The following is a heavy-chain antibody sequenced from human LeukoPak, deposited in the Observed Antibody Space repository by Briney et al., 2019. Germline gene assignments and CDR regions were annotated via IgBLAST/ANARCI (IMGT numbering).Heavy chain of an antibody. Sequence: PGGSLRLSCVDSGFTFSSYSMNWIRQPPGKGLECIGYIFYSGTTNYNPSLESRVTISVDTSNNQFSLKLTSVAAADTAVYYCARVLHRTNYSDRRGYLYFDHWGQGTLVTVSS. CDR1: GFTFSSYS. CDR2: IFYSGTT. CDR3: ARVLHRTNYSDRRGYLYFDH. V-gene: IGHV4-59*01. D-gene: IGHD3-22*01. J-gene: IGHJ4*02.